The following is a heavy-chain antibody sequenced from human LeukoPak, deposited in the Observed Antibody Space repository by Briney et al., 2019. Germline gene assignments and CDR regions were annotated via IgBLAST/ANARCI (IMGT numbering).Heavy chain of an antibody. D-gene: IGHD3-22*01. CDR1: GGSFSGYY. J-gene: IGHJ4*02. Sequence: SETLSLTCAVYGGSFSGYYWSWIRQPPGKGLEWIGEINHSGSTNYNPSLKSRVTISVDTSKNQFSLKLSSVTAADTAVYYCAKDLYYYDSSGYEVCDYWGQGTLVTVSS. CDR2: INHSGST. CDR3: AKDLYYYDSSGYEVCDY. V-gene: IGHV4-34*01.